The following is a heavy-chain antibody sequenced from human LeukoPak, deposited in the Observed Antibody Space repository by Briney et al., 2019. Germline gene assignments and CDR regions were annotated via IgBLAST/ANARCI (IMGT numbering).Heavy chain of an antibody. Sequence: GASVKVSCKASGYTFTGYYMHWVRQAPGQGLEWMGWIDPNSGGTNYAQKFQGWVTMTRDTSISTAYMELRSLRSDDTAVYYCARVGRSSGYVLVDYWGQGTLVTVSS. J-gene: IGHJ4*02. CDR3: ARVGRSSGYVLVDY. V-gene: IGHV1-2*04. D-gene: IGHD3-22*01. CDR1: GYTFTGYY. CDR2: IDPNSGGT.